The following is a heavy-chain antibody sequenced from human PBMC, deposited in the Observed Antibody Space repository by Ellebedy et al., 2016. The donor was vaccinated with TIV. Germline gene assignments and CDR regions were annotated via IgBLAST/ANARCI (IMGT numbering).Heavy chain of an antibody. CDR2: ISYDGSNK. V-gene: IGHV3-30-3*01. CDR1: GFTFSSYA. J-gene: IGHJ6*02. D-gene: IGHD3-9*01. CDR3: ARGMGRYFDWSYYYYGMDV. Sequence: GGSLRLXXAASGFTFSSYAMHWVRQAPGKGLEWVAVISYDGSNKYYADSVKGRFTISRDNSKNTLYLQMNSLRAEDTAVYYCARGMGRYFDWSYYYYGMDVWGQGTTVTVSS.